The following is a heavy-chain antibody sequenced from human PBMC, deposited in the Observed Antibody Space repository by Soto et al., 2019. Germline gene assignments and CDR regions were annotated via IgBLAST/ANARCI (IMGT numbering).Heavy chain of an antibody. CDR1: GDSITSSSHY. Sequence: TLSLTCTVSGDSITSSSHYWGWIRQSPGKGLECIANIYYSGSTYYNPSLKSRVTISVDTSKNQFSLKLTSVTAADTAVYYCARDKITGLFDYWGQGTLVTVSS. CDR2: IYYSGST. J-gene: IGHJ4*02. V-gene: IGHV4-39*07. CDR3: ARDKITGLFDY. D-gene: IGHD2-8*02.